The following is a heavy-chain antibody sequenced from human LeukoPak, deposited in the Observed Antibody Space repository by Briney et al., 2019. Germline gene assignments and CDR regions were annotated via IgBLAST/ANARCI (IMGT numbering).Heavy chain of an antibody. Sequence: GGSLGLSCAASGFTFIRYWMHWVRQAPGKGLVWVSRINSDGSSTSYADSVKGRFTISRDNAKNTLYLQMNSLRAEDTAVYFCASGPTGFAWGQGTLVTVSS. CDR2: INSDGSST. V-gene: IGHV3-74*01. CDR1: GFTFIRYW. J-gene: IGHJ5*02. D-gene: IGHD1-14*01. CDR3: ASGPTGFA.